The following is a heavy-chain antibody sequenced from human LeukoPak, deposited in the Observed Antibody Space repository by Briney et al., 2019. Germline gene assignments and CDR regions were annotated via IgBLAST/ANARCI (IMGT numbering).Heavy chain of an antibody. J-gene: IGHJ6*02. CDR3: ASAEAAFCGGDCLIVSSGMDV. Sequence: PSETLSLTCTVSGGSISSYYWNWIRQPPGKGLEYIGYIYYTGSTNYNPSLKIRVTISIDTSKNQFSLRLSSVTAADTAVYYCASAEAAFCGGDCLIVSSGMDVWGQGTTVTVSS. CDR1: GGSISSYY. D-gene: IGHD2-21*02. V-gene: IGHV4-59*08. CDR2: IYYTGST.